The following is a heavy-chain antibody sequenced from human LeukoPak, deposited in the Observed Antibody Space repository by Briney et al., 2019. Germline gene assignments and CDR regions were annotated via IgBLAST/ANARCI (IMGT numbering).Heavy chain of an antibody. J-gene: IGHJ4*02. CDR1: GFTFSNYG. D-gene: IGHD6-19*01. CDR3: AKGYSTGWYTVDY. CDR2: IWYDGSNV. V-gene: IGHV3-33*06. Sequence: GRSLRLSCAASGFTFSNYGMHWARQAPGKGLEWVGVIWYDGSNVKYPDSVKGRFTISRDNSKNMMYLQMNSLRAEDTAVYYCAKGYSTGWYTVDYRGQGTLVTVSS.